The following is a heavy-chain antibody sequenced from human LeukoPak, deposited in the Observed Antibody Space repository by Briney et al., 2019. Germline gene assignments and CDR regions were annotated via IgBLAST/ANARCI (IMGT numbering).Heavy chain of an antibody. CDR3: ARVLSFHSSSWPYYYYYMDV. Sequence: SETLSLTCIVSGASISSYYWSWIRQPPGKGLEWIGYTYYSGSTNYNPSLKSRVTMSVDTSKNQFSLKPSSVTAAVTAVYYCARVLSFHSSSWPYYYYYMDVWGKGTTVTVSS. CDR2: TYYSGST. V-gene: IGHV4-59*01. CDR1: GASISSYY. D-gene: IGHD6-13*01. J-gene: IGHJ6*03.